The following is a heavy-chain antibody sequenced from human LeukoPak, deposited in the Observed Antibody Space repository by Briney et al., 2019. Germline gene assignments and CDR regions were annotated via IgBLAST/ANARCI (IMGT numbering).Heavy chain of an antibody. CDR3: TSGEQWMS. J-gene: IGHJ4*02. D-gene: IGHD5-12*01. Sequence: GGSLRLSCVASGFTFSGSAIHWVRQASGKGLEWVGRIRSKANNYETTYTASVKDKFTISRDDSKNTAFLQMSSLKTEDTAIYFCTSGEQWMSWGQGTLVTVSS. CDR2: IRSKANNYET. V-gene: IGHV3-73*01. CDR1: GFTFSGSA.